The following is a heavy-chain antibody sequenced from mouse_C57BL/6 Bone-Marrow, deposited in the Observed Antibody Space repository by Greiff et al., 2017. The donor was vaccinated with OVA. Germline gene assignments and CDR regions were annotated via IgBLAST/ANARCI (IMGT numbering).Heavy chain of an antibody. Sequence: QVQLQQPGAELVKPGASVKMSCKASGYTFTSYWITWVKQRPGQGLEWIGDIYPGSGSTNYNEKFKSKATLTVETSSSSAYMQLSSLTSEDTAVYYCARRMVKYYFDYWGQGTTLTVSS. D-gene: IGHD2-1*01. V-gene: IGHV1-55*01. CDR1: GYTFTSYW. J-gene: IGHJ2*01. CDR2: IYPGSGST. CDR3: ARRMVKYYFDY.